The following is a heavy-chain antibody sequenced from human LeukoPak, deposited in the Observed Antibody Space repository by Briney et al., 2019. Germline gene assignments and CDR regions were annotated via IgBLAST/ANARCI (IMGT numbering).Heavy chain of an antibody. J-gene: IGHJ6*02. CDR1: GGSFSGYY. Sequence: KPSETLSLTCAVYGGSFSGYYWSWIRQPPGKGLEWIGEINHSGSTNYNPSLKSRVTMSVDTSKNQFSLKLSSVTAADTAVYYCARGGAAAGIYYYYGMDVWGQGTTVTVSS. CDR3: ARGGAAAGIYYYYGMDV. CDR2: INHSGST. D-gene: IGHD6-13*01. V-gene: IGHV4-34*01.